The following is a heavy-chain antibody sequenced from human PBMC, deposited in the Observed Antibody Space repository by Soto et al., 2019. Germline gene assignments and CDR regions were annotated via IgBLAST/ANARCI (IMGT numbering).Heavy chain of an antibody. V-gene: IGHV4-39*01. CDR3: ARVADCSSTSCSSSGGMDV. CDR1: VGSISISSYY. D-gene: IGHD2-2*01. CDR2: IYYSGST. Sequence: AETLCLTCTVSVGSISISSYYWGWIRQPPGKGLEWIGSIYYSGSTYYNPSLKSRVTISVDTSKNQFSLKLSSVTAADTAVYYCARVADCSSTSCSSSGGMDVWGQGTPVTVSS. J-gene: IGHJ6*01.